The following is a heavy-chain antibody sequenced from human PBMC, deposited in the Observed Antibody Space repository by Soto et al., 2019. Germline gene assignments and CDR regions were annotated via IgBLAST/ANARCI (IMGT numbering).Heavy chain of an antibody. J-gene: IGHJ6*03. Sequence: ASVKVSCKASGYTFTGYYMHWVRQAPGQGLEWMGWINPNSGGTNYAQKLQGWVTMTRDTSISTAYMELSRLRSDDTAVYYCARDRGDYYYMDVWGKGTTVTVSS. V-gene: IGHV1-2*04. CDR1: GYTFTGYY. D-gene: IGHD3-10*01. CDR3: ARDRGDYYYMDV. CDR2: INPNSGGT.